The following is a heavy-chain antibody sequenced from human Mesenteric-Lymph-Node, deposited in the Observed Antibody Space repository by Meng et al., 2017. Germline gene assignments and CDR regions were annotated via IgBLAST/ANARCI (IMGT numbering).Heavy chain of an antibody. CDR1: GGSFSDYY. V-gene: IGHV4-34*02. D-gene: IGHD2-15*01. CDR3: LLAVVDRTNTFNY. Sequence: QVKLQPWGAGLLQPSQTLSLTCVVYGGSFSDYYWHWIRQAPGKGLEWIGEINYHGTSHYNPSLKSRVTVSVDTSKNQFSLNLSSVTAADAAVYYCLLAVVDRTNTFNYWGHGTLVTVSS. J-gene: IGHJ4*01. CDR2: INYHGTS.